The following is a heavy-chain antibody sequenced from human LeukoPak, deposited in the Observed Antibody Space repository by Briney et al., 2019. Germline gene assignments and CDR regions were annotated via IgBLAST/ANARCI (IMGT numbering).Heavy chain of an antibody. CDR1: GFTSSCYA. V-gene: IGHV3-23*01. CDR2: ISGSGGIT. J-gene: IGHJ3*02. D-gene: IGHD2-8*01. CDR3: ARNGGRQAFDI. Sequence: GGSLRLSCAASGFTSSCYAMSGVRQAPGKGLEGVSGISGSGGITYCADAVKGRFIISRDNLKNTLYLQLGGLRAEDTAVYYCARNGGRQAFDIWGQGTMVTVSS.